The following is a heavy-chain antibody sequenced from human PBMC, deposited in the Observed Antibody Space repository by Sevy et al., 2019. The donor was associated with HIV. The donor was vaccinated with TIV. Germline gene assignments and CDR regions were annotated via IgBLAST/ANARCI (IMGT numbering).Heavy chain of an antibody. CDR3: AGQLGIGAFDI. CDR2: IYAGGST. D-gene: IGHD7-27*01. Sequence: GGSLRLSCAASGLSVSRNYLSWVRQAPGKGLEWVSVIYAGGSTYYADSGKGRFTVSRDKAKNTLYYQMNSLRAGDTAVYYCAGQLGIGAFDIWGQGTMVTVSS. V-gene: IGHV3-53*01. J-gene: IGHJ3*02. CDR1: GLSVSRNY.